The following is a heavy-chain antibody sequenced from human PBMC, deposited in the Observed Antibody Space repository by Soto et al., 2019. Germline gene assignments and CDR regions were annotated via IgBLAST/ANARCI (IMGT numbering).Heavy chain of an antibody. V-gene: IGHV3-15*01. CDR1: GFTFIHAW. CDR3: VTEILASQFM. Sequence: PGGSLRPSCATSGFTFIHAWMSWGRQAAGEGLEWVGRIKSTTDGGTTEFAAPVKDRFTISRDDTKNTLFLHMNSLKTEDTAVYFCVTEILASQFMWGQGT. J-gene: IGHJ4*02. CDR2: IKSTTDGGTT. D-gene: IGHD3-3*02.